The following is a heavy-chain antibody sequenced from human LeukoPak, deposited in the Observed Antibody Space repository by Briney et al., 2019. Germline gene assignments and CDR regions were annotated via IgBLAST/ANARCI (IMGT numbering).Heavy chain of an antibody. CDR3: ARGWWSGPNWFDP. V-gene: IGHV4-39*01. CDR2: IYYSGST. D-gene: IGHD2-15*01. CDR1: GGSISSSSYY. Sequence: NPSETLSLTCTVSGGSISSSSYYWGWIRQPPGKGLEWIGSIYYSGSTYYNPSLKSRVTISVDTSKNQFSLKLTSVTAADTAVYYCARGWWSGPNWFDPWGQGTLVTVSS. J-gene: IGHJ5*02.